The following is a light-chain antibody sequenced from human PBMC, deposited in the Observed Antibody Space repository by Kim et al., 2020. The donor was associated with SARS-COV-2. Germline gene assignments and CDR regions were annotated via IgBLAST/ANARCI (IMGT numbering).Light chain of an antibody. CDR1: QNITNY. CDR3: QQSYSTPWT. CDR2: AAS. V-gene: IGKV1-39*01. J-gene: IGKJ1*01. Sequence: ASVGDRVTLTCRASQNITNYLNWYQQKPGKAPKLLIYAASSLQSGVPPRFSGSGSGTDFTLTISSLQPEDFATYYCQQSYSTPWTFGQGTKVDIK.